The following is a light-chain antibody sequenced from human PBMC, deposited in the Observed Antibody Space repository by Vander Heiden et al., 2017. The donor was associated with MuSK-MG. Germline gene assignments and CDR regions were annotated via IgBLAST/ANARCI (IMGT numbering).Light chain of an antibody. CDR1: QSVSSY. V-gene: IGKV3-11*01. CDR2: DAS. CDR3: QQRN. Sequence: EIVLTESPASLSLSPGDRATLSCRSSQSVSSYLAWYQQKPGQAPRLLIYDASNRATGIPARFSGSGSGTDFTLTISSLEPEDFAVYYCQQRNFGGGTKVEIK. J-gene: IGKJ4*01.